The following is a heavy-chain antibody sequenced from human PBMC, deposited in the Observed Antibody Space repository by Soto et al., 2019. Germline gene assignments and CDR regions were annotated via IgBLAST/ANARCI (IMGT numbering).Heavy chain of an antibody. J-gene: IGHJ5*02. CDR2: IHHSGSN. CDR3: ARDLSGTTYGWFDL. Sequence: SETLSLTCGVSGYSISSGYYWGWIRQPPGKGLEWIGSIHHSGSNYYGPSLKSGVTISVDTSKNQFSLKLSSVTAADTAVYYCARDLSGTTYGWFDLWGQGTLVTVSS. V-gene: IGHV4-38-2*02. D-gene: IGHD1-7*01. CDR1: GYSISSGYY.